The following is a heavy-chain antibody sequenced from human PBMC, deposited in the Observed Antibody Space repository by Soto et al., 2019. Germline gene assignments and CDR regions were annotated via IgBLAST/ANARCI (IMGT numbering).Heavy chain of an antibody. CDR3: ARNNPLMPPDC. D-gene: IGHD2-2*01. CDR1: GYTFTSYG. Sequence: GASVKVSCKASGYTFTSYGITWVRQAPGQGLEWMGWISTYNGNTNSAQNLQGRVTMTTDTSTSTAYMELRSLRPDDTAVHYCARNNPLMPPDCGGQGTLVTVSS. CDR2: ISTYNGNT. J-gene: IGHJ4*02. V-gene: IGHV1-18*01.